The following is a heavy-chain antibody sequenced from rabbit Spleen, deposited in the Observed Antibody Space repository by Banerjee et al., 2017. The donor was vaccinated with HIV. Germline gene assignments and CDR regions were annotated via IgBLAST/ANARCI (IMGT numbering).Heavy chain of an antibody. V-gene: IGHV1S45*01. CDR3: ARDTSTSFSTYGMDL. Sequence: QEQLVESGGGLVQPEGSLTLTCTASGFSFSSNYYICWVRQAPGKGLESIACIYGGSGGSTWYASWAKGRFTISKTSSTTVTLQLTSLTAADTATYFCARDTSTSFSTYGMDLWGQGTLVTVS. D-gene: IGHD1-1*01. J-gene: IGHJ6*01. CDR1: GFSFSSNYY. CDR2: IYGGSGGST.